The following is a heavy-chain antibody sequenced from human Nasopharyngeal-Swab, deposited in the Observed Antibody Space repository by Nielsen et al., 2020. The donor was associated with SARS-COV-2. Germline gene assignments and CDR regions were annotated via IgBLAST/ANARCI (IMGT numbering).Heavy chain of an antibody. CDR3: ARERWRDHDFDA. CDR1: GSTFSSYE. CDR2: ISSTGSTI. V-gene: IGHV3-48*03. J-gene: IGHJ4*02. D-gene: IGHD1-14*01. Sequence: GESLKISCAASGSTFSSYEMNWVRQAPGKGLEWISYISSTGSTIYNADSVKGRFTVSRENAKNSMFRQMISLRAEDTAVYYCARERWRDHDFDAWGQGTLVIVSS.